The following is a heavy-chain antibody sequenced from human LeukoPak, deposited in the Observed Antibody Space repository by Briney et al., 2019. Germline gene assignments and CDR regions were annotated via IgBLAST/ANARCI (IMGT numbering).Heavy chain of an antibody. CDR3: ARGFGGY. V-gene: IGHV4-30-4*08. CDR2: IYYSGST. D-gene: IGHD3-10*01. CDR1: GGSINSGDYY. Sequence: ASETLSLTCTVSGGSINSGDYYWSWIRQPPGRGLEWIGYIYYSGSTYYNPSLKSRVTISVDTSKNQFSLKLSSVTAADTAVYYCARGFGGYWGQGTLVTVSS. J-gene: IGHJ4*02.